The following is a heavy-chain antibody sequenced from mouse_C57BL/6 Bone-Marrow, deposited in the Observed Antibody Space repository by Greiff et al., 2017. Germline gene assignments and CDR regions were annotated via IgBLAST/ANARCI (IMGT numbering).Heavy chain of an antibody. Sequence: VQLQQPGAELVMPGASVKLSCKASGYTFTSYWMHWVKQRPGQGLEWIGELDPSDSYTNYNQKFKGKSTLTVDKSSSTAYMQLSSLTSEDSAVXYCAPGYFDYWGQGTTLTVSS. CDR1: GYTFTSYW. CDR2: LDPSDSYT. V-gene: IGHV1-69*01. J-gene: IGHJ2*01. CDR3: APGYFDY.